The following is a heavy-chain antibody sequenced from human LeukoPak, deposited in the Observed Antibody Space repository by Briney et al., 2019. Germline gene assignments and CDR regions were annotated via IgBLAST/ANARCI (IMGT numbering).Heavy chain of an antibody. Sequence: GGSLRLSCAASGFTFSSYAMSWVRQAPGKGLEWVSAISGSGGSTYYADSVKGRFTISRDNSKNTLYLQMNSLRAEDTAVHYCAEGGGVFYYYYGMDVWGQGTTVTVSS. V-gene: IGHV3-23*01. CDR2: ISGSGGST. CDR1: GFTFSSYA. CDR3: AEGGGVFYYYYGMDV. D-gene: IGHD2-8*02. J-gene: IGHJ6*02.